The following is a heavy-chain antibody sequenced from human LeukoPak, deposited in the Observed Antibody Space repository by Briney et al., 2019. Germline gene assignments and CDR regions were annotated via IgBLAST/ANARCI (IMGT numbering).Heavy chain of an antibody. CDR3: ARDKNYRFDY. V-gene: IGHV1-18*01. Sequence: ASVKVSCKASGYTFTDNGISWVRQAPGEGLEWMGWISANRGETNYAQRFQGRVTMTRETSSSTVYMELRSLRSDDTAVYFCARDKNYRFDYWGQGTLVSVTS. CDR1: GYTFTDNG. CDR2: ISANRGET. D-gene: IGHD3-16*02. J-gene: IGHJ4*02.